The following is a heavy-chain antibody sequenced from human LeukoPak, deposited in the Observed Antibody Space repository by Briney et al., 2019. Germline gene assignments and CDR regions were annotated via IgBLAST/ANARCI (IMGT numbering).Heavy chain of an antibody. CDR3: VTLTTAVTANAFDI. V-gene: IGHV3-74*01. D-gene: IGHD4-23*01. Sequence: GGSLRLSCAASGFTFSSYWVHWVRQVPGKGLVWVSRINRDGSSTAYADSVTGRFTISRDNAKHMVYMQMNSLRAEDTAVYYCVTLTTAVTANAFDIWGQGTMVSVSS. CDR2: INRDGSST. CDR1: GFTFSSYW. J-gene: IGHJ3*02.